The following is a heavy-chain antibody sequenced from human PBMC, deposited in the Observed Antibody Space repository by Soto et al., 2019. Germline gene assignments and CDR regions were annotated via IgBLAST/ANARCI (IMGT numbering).Heavy chain of an antibody. CDR2: ISAYNGNT. Sequence: ASVKVSCKASGYTFTSYGISWVRQAPGQGLEWMGWISAYNGNTNYAQKLQGRVTMTTDTSTSTAYMELRSLRSDDTAVYYCAREEYQLLFEGGRNFDYWGQGTLVTVSA. J-gene: IGHJ4*02. V-gene: IGHV1-18*01. CDR1: GYTFTSYG. CDR3: AREEYQLLFEGGRNFDY. D-gene: IGHD2-2*01.